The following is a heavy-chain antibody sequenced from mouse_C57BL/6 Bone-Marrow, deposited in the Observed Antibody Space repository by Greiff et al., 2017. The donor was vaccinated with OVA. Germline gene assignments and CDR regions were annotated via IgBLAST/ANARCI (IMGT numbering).Heavy chain of an antibody. J-gene: IGHJ1*03. Sequence: EVQRVESGGGLVQPGGSLSLSCAASGFTFTDYYMSWVRQPPGKALEWLGFIRNKANGYTTEYSASVKGRFTISRDNSQSILYLQMNALRAEDSATYYCARYLYEGYYNWYFDVWGTGTTVTVSS. CDR2: IRNKANGYTT. CDR3: ARYLYEGYYNWYFDV. V-gene: IGHV7-3*01. CDR1: GFTFTDYY. D-gene: IGHD2-3*01.